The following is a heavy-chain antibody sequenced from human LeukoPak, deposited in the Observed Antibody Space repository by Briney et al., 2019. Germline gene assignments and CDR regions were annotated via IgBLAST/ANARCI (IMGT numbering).Heavy chain of an antibody. CDR2: INLDGSST. Sequence: RGGSLTPSRAASRFTFNNYLMHWVRPAPPKELMWVTRINLDGSSTTYADSAKGRFTIFRDNVKNTVSLQMNSLRAEDKAAYFCVRTLFDFNASVFWGGGTLVTVSS. D-gene: IGHD2/OR15-2a*01. CDR3: VRTLFDFNASVF. V-gene: IGHV3-74*01. CDR1: RFTFNNYL. J-gene: IGHJ4*02.